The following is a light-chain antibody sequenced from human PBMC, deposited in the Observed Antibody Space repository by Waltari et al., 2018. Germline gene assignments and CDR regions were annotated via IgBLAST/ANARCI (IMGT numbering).Light chain of an antibody. CDR1: SSDVGAYDS. CDR2: DVT. Sequence: QSALTQPASVSGSPGQAIPISCTGTSSDVGAYDSVPWYQQHPGKVPKPTIYDVTNRPSGISNRFSGSKSGITAFLTISGLQAEDEADYYCSSHTSSRTRVFGGGTELTVL. J-gene: IGLJ3*02. CDR3: SSHTSSRTRV. V-gene: IGLV2-14*03.